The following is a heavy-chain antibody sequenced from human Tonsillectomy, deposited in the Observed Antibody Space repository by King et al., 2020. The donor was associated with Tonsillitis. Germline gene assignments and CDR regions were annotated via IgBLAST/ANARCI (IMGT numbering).Heavy chain of an antibody. D-gene: IGHD3-16*01. J-gene: IGHJ4*02. V-gene: IGHV3-30*01. CDR3: ARVGGRLPLDY. CDR1: GVTFISYA. Sequence: VQLVESGGGVVQPGRSLRLSGGASGVTFISYAMHWVRQAPGKGLEWVAVISYDGSNKYYADSVKGRFTISRDNSKNTLYLQMNSLRAEDTAVYYWARVGGRLPLDYWGQGTLVTVSS. CDR2: ISYDGSNK.